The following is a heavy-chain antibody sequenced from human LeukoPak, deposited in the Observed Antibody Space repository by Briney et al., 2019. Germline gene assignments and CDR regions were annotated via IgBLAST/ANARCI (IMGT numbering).Heavy chain of an antibody. CDR3: ATLHVDTAMVNGAFDI. CDR1: GYTFTSYY. V-gene: IGHV1-46*01. D-gene: IGHD5-18*01. Sequence: ASVKVSCKASGYTFTSYYMHWVRQAPGQGLEWMGIINPSGGSTSYAQKFQGRVTMTRDTSTSTVYMELSSLRSEDTAVYYCATLHVDTAMVNGAFDIWGQGTMVTVSS. CDR2: INPSGGST. J-gene: IGHJ3*02.